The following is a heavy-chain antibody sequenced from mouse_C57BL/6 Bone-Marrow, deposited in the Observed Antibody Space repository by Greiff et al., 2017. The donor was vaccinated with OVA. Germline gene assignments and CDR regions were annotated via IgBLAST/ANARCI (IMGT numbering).Heavy chain of an antibody. CDR2: INPNNGGT. D-gene: IGHD1-1*01. J-gene: IGHJ2*01. CDR3: ARRGITTVVATGEDY. CDR1: GYTFTDYY. Sequence: EVQLQQSGPELVKPGASVKISCKASGYTFTDYYMNWVKQSPGKSLEWIGDINPNNGGTSYNQKFKGKATLTVDKSSSTAYMELRSLTSEDSAVYYGARRGITTVVATGEDYWGQGTTLTVSS. V-gene: IGHV1-26*01.